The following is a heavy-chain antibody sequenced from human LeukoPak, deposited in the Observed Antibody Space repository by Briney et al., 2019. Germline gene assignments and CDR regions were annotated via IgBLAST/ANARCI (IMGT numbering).Heavy chain of an antibody. J-gene: IGHJ5*02. CDR2: IGTAGDT. CDR3: VRVYRNWFDP. V-gene: IGHV3-13*01. D-gene: IGHD3-16*02. CDR1: GFTFSSYS. Sequence: GGSLRLSCAASGFTFSSYSMNWVRQVTGKGLEWVSAIGTAGDTYYPGSVKGRFTISRENAKNSLYLQMNSLRAEDTAVYYCVRVYRNWFDPWGQGTLVTVSS.